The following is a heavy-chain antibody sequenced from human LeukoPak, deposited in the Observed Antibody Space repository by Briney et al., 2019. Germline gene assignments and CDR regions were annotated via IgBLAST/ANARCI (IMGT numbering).Heavy chain of an antibody. CDR2: IIPIFGTA. CDR1: GGTFSSYA. D-gene: IGHD5-18*01. J-gene: IGHJ4*02. Sequence: SVKVSCKASGGTFSSYAISWVRQAPGQGLEWMGGIIPIFGTANYAQKFQGRVTITADESTSTAYMELSSLRSVDTAVYYCATPFGDTAMGYWGQGTLVTVSS. V-gene: IGHV1-69*13. CDR3: ATPFGDTAMGY.